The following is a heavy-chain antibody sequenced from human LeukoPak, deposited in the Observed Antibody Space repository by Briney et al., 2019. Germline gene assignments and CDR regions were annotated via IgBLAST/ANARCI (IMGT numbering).Heavy chain of an antibody. CDR1: GFTFSSYS. CDR2: ISDGSRDT. D-gene: IGHD5-12*01. Sequence: GGSLRLSCAASGFTFSSYSLNWVRQAPGKGLEWVSTISDGSRDTHYAGSVKGRFTISRDDSQNIVYLQMDSLTAEDTALYYCTTRLRNHFDYWGQGTQVTVSS. CDR3: TTRLRNHFDY. J-gene: IGHJ4*02. V-gene: IGHV3-21*04.